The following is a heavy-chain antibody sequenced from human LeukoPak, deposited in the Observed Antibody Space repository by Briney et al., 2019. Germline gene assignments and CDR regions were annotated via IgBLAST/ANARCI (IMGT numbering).Heavy chain of an antibody. D-gene: IGHD6-19*01. V-gene: IGHV3-66*01. Sequence: GGSLRLSCAASGFTFSSNYMSWVRQAPGKGLEWVSVIYSGGSTYYADSVKGRFTISRDNSKNTLYLKMNSLRAEDTAVYYCARVAVDYYCGMDVWGQGTTVTVSS. J-gene: IGHJ6*02. CDR1: GFTFSSNY. CDR3: ARVAVDYYCGMDV. CDR2: IYSGGST.